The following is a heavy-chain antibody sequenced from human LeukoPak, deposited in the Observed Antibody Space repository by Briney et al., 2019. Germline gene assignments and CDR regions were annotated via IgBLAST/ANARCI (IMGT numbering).Heavy chain of an antibody. CDR1: GFTLSSYS. Sequence: GGSLRLSCAASGFTLSSYSMNWVRQAPGKGLEWVSSISSTSSYIYYADSLKGRFTISRDNAKNSLYLQMNSLRAEDTAVYYCAREGGLVSDYWGQGTLVTVSS. V-gene: IGHV3-21*01. J-gene: IGHJ4*02. CDR3: AREGGLVSDY. CDR2: ISSTSSYI. D-gene: IGHD3/OR15-3a*01.